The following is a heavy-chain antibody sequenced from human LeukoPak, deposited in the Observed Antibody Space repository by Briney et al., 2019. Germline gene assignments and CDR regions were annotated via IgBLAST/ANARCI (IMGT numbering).Heavy chain of an antibody. CDR1: GYTFTSYG. V-gene: IGHV1-18*01. D-gene: IGHD1-26*01. J-gene: IGHJ6*03. Sequence: ASVKVSCKASGYTFTSYGISWVRQAPGQGLEWMGWISAYNGNTNYAQKLQGRVTMTTDTSTSTAYMELRSLRSDDTAVYYCARAHSASSYCYMDVWGKGTTVTISS. CDR2: ISAYNGNT. CDR3: ARAHSASSYCYMDV.